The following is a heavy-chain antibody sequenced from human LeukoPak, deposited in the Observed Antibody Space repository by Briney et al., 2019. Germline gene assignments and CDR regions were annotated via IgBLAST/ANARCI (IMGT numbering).Heavy chain of an antibody. CDR2: IYYSGST. CDR1: GGSISSSSYY. J-gene: IGHJ4*02. Sequence: SETLSLTCTVSGGSISSSSYYWGWLRQPPGKGLEWIGSIYYSGSTYYNPSLKSRVTISVDTSKNQFSLKLSSVTAADTAVYYCASGGMAGRWPLNYWGRGTLVTVSS. CDR3: ASGGMAGRWPLNY. D-gene: IGHD6-19*01. V-gene: IGHV4-39*07.